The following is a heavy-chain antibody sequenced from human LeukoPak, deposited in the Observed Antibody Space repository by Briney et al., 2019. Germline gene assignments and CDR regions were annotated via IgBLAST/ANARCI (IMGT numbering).Heavy chain of an antibody. CDR2: IRYEANNK. D-gene: IGHD6-13*01. J-gene: IGHJ5*02. CDR3: ARGDSSSWYNWFDP. CDR1: GFTFSSYG. V-gene: IGHV3-30*02. Sequence: GGSLRLSCAASGFTFSSYGIHWVRQAPGKRLEWVAFIRYEANNKYYADSVKGRFTISRDNSKNTLYLQMNSLRAEDTAVYYCARGDSSSWYNWFDPWGQGTLVTVSS.